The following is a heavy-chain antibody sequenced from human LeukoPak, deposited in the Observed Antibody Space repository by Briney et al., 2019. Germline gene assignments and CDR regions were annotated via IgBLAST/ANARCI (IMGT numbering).Heavy chain of an antibody. D-gene: IGHD3-9*01. CDR3: TTDILTGLRSWSKSKDY. CDR2: IYSGGST. Sequence: GGSLRLSCAASGFTVSSNYMSWVRQAPGKGLEWVSVIYSGGSTYYADSVKGRFTISRDNSKNTLYLQMNSLRAEDTAVYYCTTDILTGLRSWSKSKDYWSQGTLVTVSS. CDR1: GFTVSSNY. J-gene: IGHJ4*02. V-gene: IGHV3-53*01.